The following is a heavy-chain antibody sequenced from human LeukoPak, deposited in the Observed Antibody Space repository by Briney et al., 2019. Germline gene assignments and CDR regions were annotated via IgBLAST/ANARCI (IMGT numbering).Heavy chain of an antibody. CDR1: GFTFSSYA. D-gene: IGHD3-16*01. J-gene: IGHJ4*02. Sequence: GGSLRLSCAASGFTFSSYAMHWVRQAPGKGLEWVAVISYDGSNKYYADSVKGRFTISRDNSKNTLYLQMNSLRAEDTAVYYCARGAGGLWGQGTLVTVSS. CDR3: ARGAGGL. V-gene: IGHV3-30-3*01. CDR2: ISYDGSNK.